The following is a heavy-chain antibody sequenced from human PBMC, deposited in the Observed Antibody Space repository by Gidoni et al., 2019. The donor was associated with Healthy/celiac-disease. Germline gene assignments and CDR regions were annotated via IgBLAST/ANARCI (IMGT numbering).Heavy chain of an antibody. CDR2: ISSSSSTI. CDR3: ARDPQVTIFRMDV. Sequence: EVRLVASGGGLLQLGGSLRRSGAAPGSTFSSYSMNWVSKAPGKGLEWVSYISSSSSTIYYADSVKGRFTISRDNAKNSLYLQMNSLRDEDTAVYYCARDPQVTIFRMDVWGQGTTVTVSS. D-gene: IGHD3-3*01. CDR1: GSTFSSYS. J-gene: IGHJ6*02. V-gene: IGHV3-48*02.